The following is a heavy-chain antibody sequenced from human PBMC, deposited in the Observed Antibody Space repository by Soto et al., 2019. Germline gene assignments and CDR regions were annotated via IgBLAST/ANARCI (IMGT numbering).Heavy chain of an antibody. CDR1: GFSLSTSGVG. J-gene: IGHJ4*02. D-gene: IGHD3-10*01. V-gene: IGHV2-5*02. Sequence: QITLKESGPTLVKPTQTLTLTCTFSGFSLSTSGVGVGWIRQPPGKALEWLALIYWDDDKRYSPPLKSRLTIPNDTSKNHLVLTMTHMDPVDTATYYCAHIQIVPPGWFGELCGYFYYWGQGTLVTLSS. CDR3: AHIQIVPPGWFGELCGYFYY. CDR2: IYWDDDK.